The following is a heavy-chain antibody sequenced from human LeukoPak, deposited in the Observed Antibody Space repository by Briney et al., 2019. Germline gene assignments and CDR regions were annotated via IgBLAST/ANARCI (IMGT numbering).Heavy chain of an antibody. CDR3: VGFYDTY. V-gene: IGHV3-74*01. CDR2: INSDGSWT. CDR1: FW. D-gene: IGHD3-22*01. Sequence: FWKHWDRLAPGRGRVWVSHINSDGSWTSYANSVNGRFTISKNNAKNTMYLQMNKLRAEYTAGYYCVGFYDTYWGRGTLVTVSS. J-gene: IGHJ4*02.